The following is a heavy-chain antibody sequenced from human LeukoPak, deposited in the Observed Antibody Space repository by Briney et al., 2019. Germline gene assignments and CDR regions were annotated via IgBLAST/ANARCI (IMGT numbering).Heavy chain of an antibody. J-gene: IGHJ4*02. V-gene: IGHV3-30-3*01. CDR3: ARDRDYYDSSGYYY. Sequence: GGSLRLSCAASGFTFSSYAMHWVRQAPGKGLEWVAVISYDGSNKYYADSVKGRFTISRDNSKNTLYLQMNSLRAEDTAVYYCARDRDYYDSSGYYYWGQGTLVTVSS. CDR1: GFTFSSYA. D-gene: IGHD3-22*01. CDR2: ISYDGSNK.